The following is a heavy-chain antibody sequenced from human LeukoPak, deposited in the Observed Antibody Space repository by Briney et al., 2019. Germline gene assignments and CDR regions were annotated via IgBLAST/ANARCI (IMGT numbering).Heavy chain of an antibody. CDR1: GGFINNYY. J-gene: IGHJ6*02. Sequence: PSETLSLTCTVSGGFINNYYWSWIRQPPGKGLEWIGFIYYTGSINYDSSLKSRVTISVDSSKNLFSLKLSSVTAADTAVYYCARDRGVATPNYYYYYGMDVWGQGTTVTVSS. CDR2: IYYTGSI. CDR3: ARDRGVATPNYYYYYGMDV. D-gene: IGHD3-10*01. V-gene: IGHV4-59*01.